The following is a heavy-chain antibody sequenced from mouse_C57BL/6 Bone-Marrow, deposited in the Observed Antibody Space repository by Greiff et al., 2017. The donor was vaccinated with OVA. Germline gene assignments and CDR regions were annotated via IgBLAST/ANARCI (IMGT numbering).Heavy chain of an antibody. CDR2: INPSSGYP. D-gene: IGHD1-1*01. J-gene: IGHJ4*01. CDR1: GYTFTRYT. Sequence: VQLVESGAELARPGASVKMSCKASGYTFTRYTMHWVKQRPGQGLEWIGYINPSSGYPKYNQKFKDKATLTADKSSSTAYMQLSSLTSEDSAVYYCARYYEYYAMDYWGQGTSVTVSS. V-gene: IGHV1-4*01. CDR3: ARYYEYYAMDY.